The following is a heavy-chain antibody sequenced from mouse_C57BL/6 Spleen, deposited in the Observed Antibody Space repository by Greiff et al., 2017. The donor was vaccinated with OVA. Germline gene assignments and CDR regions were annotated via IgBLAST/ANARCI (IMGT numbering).Heavy chain of an antibody. V-gene: IGHV10-3*01. CDR2: IRSKSSNYAT. CDR3: VRPYYSNYEAWFAY. D-gene: IGHD2-5*01. CDR1: GFTFNTYA. J-gene: IGHJ3*01. Sequence: EVQRVESGGGLVQPKGSLKLSCAASGFTFNTYAMHWVRQAPGKGLEWVARIRSKSSNYATYYADSVKDRFTISRDDSQSMLYLQMNNLKTEDTAMYYCVRPYYSNYEAWFAYWGQGTLVTVSA.